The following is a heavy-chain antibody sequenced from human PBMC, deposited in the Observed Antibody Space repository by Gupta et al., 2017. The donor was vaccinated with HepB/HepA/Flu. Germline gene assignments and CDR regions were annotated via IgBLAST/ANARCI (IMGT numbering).Heavy chain of an antibody. CDR2: IWHDGSKK. V-gene: IGHV3-33*01. CDR3: ARAFSDN. D-gene: IGHD1-26*01. CDR1: GFIFSYYG. J-gene: IGHJ4*02. Sequence: QVQLVESGGGVVQPGRSLRLSCVASGFIFSYYGIHWVRQAPGKGLEWVAVIWHDGSKKYYADSVKGRFIISRDNSKNTLYLQMNNLRAEDTAVYYCARAFSDNWGQGTLVTVSS.